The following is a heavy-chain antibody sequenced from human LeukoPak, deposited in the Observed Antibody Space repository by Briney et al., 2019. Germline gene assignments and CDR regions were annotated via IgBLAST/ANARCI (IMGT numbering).Heavy chain of an antibody. J-gene: IGHJ4*02. CDR1: GFTFSDYY. CDR2: ISSSGSTI. CDR3: ARDLMITFGGVIANYYFDY. Sequence: GGSLRLSCAASGFTFSDYYMSWIRQAPGKGLEWVSYISSSGSTIYYADSVKGRFTISRDNAKNSLYLQMNSLRAEDTAVYYCARDLMITFGGVIANYYFDYWGQGTLVTVSS. D-gene: IGHD3-16*02. V-gene: IGHV3-11*01.